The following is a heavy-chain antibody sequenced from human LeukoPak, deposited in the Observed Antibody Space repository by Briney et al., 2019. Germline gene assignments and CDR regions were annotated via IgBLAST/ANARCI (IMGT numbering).Heavy chain of an antibody. Sequence: ASVKVSCKASGYTFTSYGISWVRQAPGQGLEWMGWISAYNGNTNYAQKLQGRVTMTTDTSTSTAYMELRSLRSDDTAVYYCARDLKYNWNYGLRSRTLYWGQGTLVTVSS. D-gene: IGHD1-7*01. CDR2: ISAYNGNT. CDR1: GYTFTSYG. CDR3: ARDLKYNWNYGLRSRTLY. V-gene: IGHV1-18*01. J-gene: IGHJ4*02.